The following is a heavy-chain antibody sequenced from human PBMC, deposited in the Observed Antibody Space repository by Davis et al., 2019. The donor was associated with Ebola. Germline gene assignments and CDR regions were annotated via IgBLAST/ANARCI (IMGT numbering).Heavy chain of an antibody. Sequence: PGGSLRLSCAASGFTVSSNYMSWVRQAPGKGLAWVSVIYSGGSTYYADSVKGRFTISRDNSKNTLYLQMNSLRAEDTAVYYCAKGQTRDIAVAGLFDYWGQGTLVTVSS. CDR2: IYSGGST. J-gene: IGHJ4*02. D-gene: IGHD6-19*01. CDR3: AKGQTRDIAVAGLFDY. CDR1: GFTVSSNY. V-gene: IGHV3-53*01.